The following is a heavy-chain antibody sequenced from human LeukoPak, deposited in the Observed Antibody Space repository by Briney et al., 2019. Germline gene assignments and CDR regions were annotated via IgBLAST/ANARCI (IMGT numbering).Heavy chain of an antibody. V-gene: IGHV4-59*01. J-gene: IGHJ5*02. CDR1: GGSISSYY. Sequence: SETLSLTCTVSGGSISSYYWSWIRQPPGKGLEWVGYIYYSGSTNYNPSLKSRVTISVEKSKNQFSLNLSSVTAADTAVYYCARVFISSSWYPNWFDLWGQGTLVTVSS. CDR2: IYYSGST. CDR3: ARVFISSSWYPNWFDL. D-gene: IGHD6-13*01.